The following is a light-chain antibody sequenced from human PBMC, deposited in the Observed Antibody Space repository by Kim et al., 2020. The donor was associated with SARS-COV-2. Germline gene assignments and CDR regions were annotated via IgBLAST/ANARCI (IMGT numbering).Light chain of an antibody. Sequence: SYELTQPPSVSVSPGQTASITCSGDKLGDKYACWYQQKPGQSPVPVIYQDSKRPSGIPERFSGSNSGNTATLTIIGTQAMDEADYYCQAWDSSSVVFGGG. V-gene: IGLV3-1*01. CDR1: KLGDKY. CDR3: QAWDSSSVV. CDR2: QDS. J-gene: IGLJ2*01.